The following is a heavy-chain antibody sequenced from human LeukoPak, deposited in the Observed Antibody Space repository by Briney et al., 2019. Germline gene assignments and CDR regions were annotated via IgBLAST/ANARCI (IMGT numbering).Heavy chain of an antibody. CDR3: ARDGRSGSAWTPYYFYMDV. CDR2: IRSEVHGGTT. CDR1: GFTFGDYP. J-gene: IGHJ6*03. V-gene: IGHV3-49*04. D-gene: IGHD1-26*01. Sequence: GSLRLSCTASGFTFGDYPVSWVRQAPGKGLQWVGFIRSEVHGGTTQYGASVRGRFTISRDDSKSIAYLQMNSLKTEDTAVYYCARDGRSGSAWTPYYFYMDVWGKGITVTVSS.